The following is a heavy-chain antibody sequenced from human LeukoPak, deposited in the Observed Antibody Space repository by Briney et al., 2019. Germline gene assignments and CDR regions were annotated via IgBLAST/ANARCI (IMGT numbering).Heavy chain of an antibody. CDR3: ARAQRGVEFDY. D-gene: IGHD3-10*01. CDR2: IYYSGST. Sequence: SETLSLTCTVSGGSISSSSYYWGWIRQPPGKGLEWIGSIYYSGSTYYNPSLKSRVTISVDTSKNQFSLKLSSVTAADTAVYYCARAQRGVEFDYWGQGTLVTVSS. V-gene: IGHV4-39*07. J-gene: IGHJ4*02. CDR1: GGSISSSSYY.